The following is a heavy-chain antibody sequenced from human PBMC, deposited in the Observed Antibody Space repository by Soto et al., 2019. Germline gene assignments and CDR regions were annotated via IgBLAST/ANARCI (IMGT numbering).Heavy chain of an antibody. D-gene: IGHD2-15*01. Sequence: GGSLRLSCAASGFTVSTNYRTWVRQTPGKGLEWVSIIYSNGNTYYADSVKCRFTISRDNSKNTLYLQMSSLRVDDTAVYYCVVEDLGMEVWGQGTTVTVS. CDR3: VVEDLGMEV. V-gene: IGHV3-53*01. CDR2: IYSNGNT. CDR1: GFTVSTNY. J-gene: IGHJ6*02.